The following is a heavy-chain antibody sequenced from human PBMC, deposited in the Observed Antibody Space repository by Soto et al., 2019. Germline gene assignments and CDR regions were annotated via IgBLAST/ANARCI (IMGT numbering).Heavy chain of an antibody. J-gene: IGHJ4*02. CDR2: INIDGSTT. D-gene: IGHD2-21*01. V-gene: IGHV3-74*01. CDR1: GFTFSSYW. CDR3: AKRGSSGGDGGPFYFDY. Sequence: GGSLRLSCAASGFTFSSYWMHWVRQAPGKGLEWVSRINIDGSTTSYADSVKGRFSISRDNSKNTLYLQMHGLRADDTAIYYCAKRGSSGGDGGPFYFDYWGQGTQVTVSS.